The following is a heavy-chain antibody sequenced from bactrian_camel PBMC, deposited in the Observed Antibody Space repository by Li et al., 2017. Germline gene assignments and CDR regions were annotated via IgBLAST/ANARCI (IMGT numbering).Heavy chain of an antibody. V-gene: IGHV3S53*01. Sequence: HVQLVESGGGAVQSGGSLRLSCEGSPFIFTNCDLAWYRQPPGKSRALISDTRLDGTTTYVDSVKGRFTISRDNAKNTLYLQMNSLKTEDTAVYYCAADLMVGGTESVFGYWGQGTQVTVS. D-gene: IGHD6*01. CDR1: PFIFTNCD. CDR2: TRLDGTT. CDR3: AADLMVGGTESVFGY. J-gene: IGHJ6*01.